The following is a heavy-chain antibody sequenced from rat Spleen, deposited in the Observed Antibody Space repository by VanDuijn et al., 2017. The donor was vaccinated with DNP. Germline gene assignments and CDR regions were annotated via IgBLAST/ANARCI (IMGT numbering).Heavy chain of an antibody. CDR2: ISLNDVNT. Sequence: EVQLVESGGGLVQPGKSLKLSCAASGINLSNLGIYWTRKAPTKGLEWDASISLNDVNTYYRNSVKGRFTISRDGAKSTLFLRMDSLRSEDTATYYCATSTGISLYAMDAWGQGTSVTVSS. J-gene: IGHJ4*01. V-gene: IGHV5-19*01. CDR1: GINLSNLG. D-gene: IGHD1-9*01. CDR3: ATSTGISLYAMDA.